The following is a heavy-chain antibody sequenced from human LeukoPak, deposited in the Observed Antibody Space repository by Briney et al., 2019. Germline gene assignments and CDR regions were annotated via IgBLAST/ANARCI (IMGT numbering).Heavy chain of an antibody. Sequence: GGALRLSCEASQFTFSRFAMSWIRQAPGRGGEWGSNLSGSVTATSYAASVKGRFTTSRDNSKDTLYLQMDNLRADGTAVYYCAKHLGSHSFLFYYMDVWGTGTSVIVSS. D-gene: IGHD2-21*01. CDR2: LSGSVTAT. CDR1: QFTFSRFA. V-gene: IGHV3-23*01. J-gene: IGHJ6*03. CDR3: AKHLGSHSFLFYYMDV.